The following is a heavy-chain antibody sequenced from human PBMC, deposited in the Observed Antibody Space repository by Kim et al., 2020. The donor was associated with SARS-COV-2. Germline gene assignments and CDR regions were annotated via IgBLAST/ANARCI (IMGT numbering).Heavy chain of an antibody. CDR2: INTSDGIT. D-gene: IGHD3-10*01. CDR3: TKYGWRNPFDY. V-gene: IGHV1-46*01. J-gene: IGHJ4*02. Sequence: ASVKVSCKASGYTFTSYFMHWVRQAPGQGLEWMGIINTSDGITNYAQKFQGRVTMTRDTSTSTVYMELSSLRSEDTAVYYCTKYGWRNPFDYWGQGTLVTVXS. CDR1: GYTFTSYF.